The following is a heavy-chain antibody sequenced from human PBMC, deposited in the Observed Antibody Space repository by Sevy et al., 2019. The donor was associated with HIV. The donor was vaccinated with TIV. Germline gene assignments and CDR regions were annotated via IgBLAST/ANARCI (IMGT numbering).Heavy chain of an antibody. V-gene: IGHV3-13*01. CDR3: ARQYCRSTSCSRAFDY. Sequence: GGSLRLSCAASGFTFSSYDMHWVRQATGKGLEWVSAIGTAGDTYYPGSVKGRFTISRENAKNSLYLQMNSLRAGDTAVYYCARQYCRSTSCSRAFDYWGQGTLVTVSS. CDR1: GFTFSSYD. D-gene: IGHD2-2*01. CDR2: IGTAGDT. J-gene: IGHJ4*02.